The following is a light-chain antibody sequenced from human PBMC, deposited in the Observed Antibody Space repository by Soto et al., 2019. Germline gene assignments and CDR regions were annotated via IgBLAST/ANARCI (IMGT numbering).Light chain of an antibody. J-gene: IGKJ1*01. CDR2: KAS. Sequence: DAQMTQSPSTLSASVRDKDTITCRASQSISSWLAWYQQSPGKAPKLLIYKASSLESGVPSRFSGSGSGTEFTLTINSLQHDDFATYYCQQYNSYPWTFGQGTKV. CDR3: QQYNSYPWT. V-gene: IGKV1-5*03. CDR1: QSISSW.